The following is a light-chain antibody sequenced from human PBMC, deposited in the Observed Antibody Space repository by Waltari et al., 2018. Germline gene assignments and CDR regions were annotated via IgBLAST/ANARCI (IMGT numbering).Light chain of an antibody. CDR3: QQRSNWPPT. CDR2: DTS. V-gene: IGKV3-11*01. CDR1: QSVSNM. Sequence: EIVLTQSPGTLSLSPGERATLSCRASQSVSNMLAWYQQKPGQAPRLLISDTSSRATGIPARFSGSGSGTDFALTISSLEPEDFAVYYWQQRSNWPPTFGQGTKVEI. J-gene: IGKJ1*01.